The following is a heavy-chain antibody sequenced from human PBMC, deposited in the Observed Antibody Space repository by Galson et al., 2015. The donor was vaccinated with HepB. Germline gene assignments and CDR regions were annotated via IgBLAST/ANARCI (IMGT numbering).Heavy chain of an antibody. Sequence: SLRLSCAASGFPFSTYAMHWVRQAPGKGLEWVAFISYNGGNKFYADSVKGRFTISRDNSKNTLSLQMDSLRTEDTAMYYCARDWQNFFDYWGQGTLVTVSS. CDR1: GFPFSTYA. CDR3: ARDWQNFFDY. J-gene: IGHJ4*02. CDR2: ISYNGGNK. V-gene: IGHV3-30-3*01. D-gene: IGHD2/OR15-2a*01.